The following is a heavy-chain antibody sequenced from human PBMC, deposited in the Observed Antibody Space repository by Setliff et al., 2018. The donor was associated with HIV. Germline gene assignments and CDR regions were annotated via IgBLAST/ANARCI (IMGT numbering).Heavy chain of an antibody. CDR3: ARDAGRWGSYYYFRYMDV. CDR2: ISSSSSYI. D-gene: IGHD3-16*01. CDR1: GFTFSNYV. V-gene: IGHV3-21*01. J-gene: IGHJ6*03. Sequence: SGGSLRLSCAGSGFTFSNYVMNWVRLAPGKGLEWVSCISSSSSYIYYGDSVKGRFTISRDNAKNSLYLQMNSLRAEDSAVYYCARDAGRWGSYYYFRYMDVWGKGTTVTVSS.